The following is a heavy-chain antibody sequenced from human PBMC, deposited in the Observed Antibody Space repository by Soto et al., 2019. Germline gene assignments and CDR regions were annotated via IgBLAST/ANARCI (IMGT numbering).Heavy chain of an antibody. D-gene: IGHD3-10*01. V-gene: IGHV1-69*01. CDR3: ARGGEMTMAVDPDYYYGMDV. J-gene: IGHJ6*02. Sequence: QVQLVQSGAEVKKPGSSVKVSCKASGGTFSSYAISWVRQAPGQGLEWMGGIIPIFGTANYAQKFQGRVTITADESTSTAYMELSSLRSEDTALYYCARGGEMTMAVDPDYYYGMDVWGQGTTVTVSS. CDR2: IIPIFGTA. CDR1: GGTFSSYA.